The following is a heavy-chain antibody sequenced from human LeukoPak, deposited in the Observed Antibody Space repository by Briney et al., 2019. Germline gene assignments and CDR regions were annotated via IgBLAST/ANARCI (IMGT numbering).Heavy chain of an antibody. Sequence: SETLSLTCAVYGGSFSGYYWSWIRQPPGKGLEWIGEINHSGSTNYNPSLKSRVTISVDTSKNQFSLKLSSVTAADTAVYYCARGDKEVLWFGELSHYYYGMDVWGQGTTVTVSS. CDR3: ARGDKEVLWFGELSHYYYGMDV. CDR1: GGSFSGYY. CDR2: INHSGST. D-gene: IGHD3-10*01. V-gene: IGHV4-34*01. J-gene: IGHJ6*02.